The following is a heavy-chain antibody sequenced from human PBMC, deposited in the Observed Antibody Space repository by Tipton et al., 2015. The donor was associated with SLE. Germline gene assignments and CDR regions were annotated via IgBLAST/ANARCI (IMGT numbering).Heavy chain of an antibody. D-gene: IGHD3-3*02. V-gene: IGHV3-7*01. CDR1: GFTFSSCW. Sequence: SLRLSCVASGFTFSSCWMSWVRQAPGKGLEWVANIEPDGSSQYYVGSVKGRFTISRDNAKNSLFLQMNSLRAEDTAVYYCARDPFSIPDYWGQGTLVTVSS. CDR2: IEPDGSSQ. CDR3: ARDPFSIPDY. J-gene: IGHJ4*02.